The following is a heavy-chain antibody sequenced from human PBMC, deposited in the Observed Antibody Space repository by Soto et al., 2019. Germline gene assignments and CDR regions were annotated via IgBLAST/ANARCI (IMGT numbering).Heavy chain of an antibody. J-gene: IGHJ4*02. CDR3: AKGSHYDILTSYHAFDY. D-gene: IGHD3-9*01. Sequence: GGSLRLSCAASGFTFNSYAMNWVRQAPGKGLEWVSSISGGGGGTYYADSVKGRLTISRDNSNNILYLQMNSLRAEDTALYYCAKGSHYDILTSYHAFDYWGPGTLVTVSS. V-gene: IGHV3-23*01. CDR1: GFTFNSYA. CDR2: ISGGGGGT.